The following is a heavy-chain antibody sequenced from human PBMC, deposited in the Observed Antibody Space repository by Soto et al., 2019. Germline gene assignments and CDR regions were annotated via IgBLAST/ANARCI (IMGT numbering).Heavy chain of an antibody. J-gene: IGHJ4*02. V-gene: IGHV3-23*01. Sequence: LRLSCAASGFSFSGYAVTWVRQAPGKGLEWVSAISGSGSSTYYADSVKGRFTISRDNSKNTLYLQMNSLRAGDTAVYYCAKTESFNGYYNAFDCWGQGTRVTVSS. D-gene: IGHD3-9*01. CDR1: GFSFSGYA. CDR3: AKTESFNGYYNAFDC. CDR2: ISGSGSST.